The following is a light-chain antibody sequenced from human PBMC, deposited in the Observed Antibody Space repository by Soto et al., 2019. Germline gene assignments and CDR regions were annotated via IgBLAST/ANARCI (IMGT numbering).Light chain of an antibody. CDR1: QSISSW. J-gene: IGKJ1*01. CDR2: KAS. CDR3: QQYSSYSWT. Sequence: DIQMTQSPSTLSAPVGDRVTITCRASQSISSWLAWYQQKPGKAPKLLIYKASSLESGVPSRFSGSGSGTEFTLTISSLQPDDFATYYCQQYSSYSWTFGQGTKVEIK. V-gene: IGKV1-5*03.